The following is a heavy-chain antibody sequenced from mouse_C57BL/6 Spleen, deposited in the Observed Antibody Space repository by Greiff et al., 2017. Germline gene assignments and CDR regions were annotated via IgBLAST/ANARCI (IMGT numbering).Heavy chain of an antibody. D-gene: IGHD1-1*01. V-gene: IGHV1-15*01. J-gene: IGHJ1*03. CDR1: GYTFTDYE. CDR3: TRKDYGSSYWYFDV. Sequence: VQLVESGAELVRPGASVTLSCKASGYTFTDYEMHWVKQTPVHGLEWIGAIDPETGGTAYNQKFKGKAILTADKSSSTAYMELRSLTSEDSAVYYCTRKDYGSSYWYFDVWGTGTTVTVSS. CDR2: IDPETGGT.